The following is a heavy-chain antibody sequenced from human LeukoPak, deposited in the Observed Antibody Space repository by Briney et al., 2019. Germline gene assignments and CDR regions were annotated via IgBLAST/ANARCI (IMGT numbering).Heavy chain of an antibody. CDR2: IYYSGSM. D-gene: IGHD1-26*01. V-gene: IGHV4-30-4*01. J-gene: IGHJ6*02. CDR1: GGSISSADYS. Sequence: SSQTLSLTCRVSGGSISSADYSWSWIRQPPGKGLEWIGYIYYSGSMYYNPSLTGRLTISIDTSKNQFSLKLSSVTAADTAVYYCARGSYSYYYYGMDVWGQGTTVIVSS. CDR3: ARGSYSYYYYGMDV.